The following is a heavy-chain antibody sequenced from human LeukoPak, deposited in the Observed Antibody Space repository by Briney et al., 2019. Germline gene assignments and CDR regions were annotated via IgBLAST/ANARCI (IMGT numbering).Heavy chain of an antibody. CDR3: ASGPGAAAHRYFDY. J-gene: IGHJ4*02. Sequence: SETLSLTCAVYGGSFSGYYWSWIRQPPGKGLEWIGEINHSGSTNYNPSLKSRVTISVDTSKNQFSLKLSSVTAADTAVYYCASGPGAAAHRYFDYRGQGTLVTVSS. CDR2: INHSGST. D-gene: IGHD6-13*01. CDR1: GGSFSGYY. V-gene: IGHV4-34*01.